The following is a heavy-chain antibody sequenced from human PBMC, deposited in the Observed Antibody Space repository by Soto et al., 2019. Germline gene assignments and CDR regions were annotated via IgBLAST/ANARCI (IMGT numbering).Heavy chain of an antibody. V-gene: IGHV4-39*01. Sequence: QLQLQESGPGLVKPSETLSLTCTVSGGSISSSSYYWGWIRQPPGKGLEWIGSIYYSGSTYYNPSLTSRVTISVDTSKNQFSLKLSSVTAADTAVYYCARPSGSYLYYFDYRGQGTLVTVSS. CDR2: IYYSGST. J-gene: IGHJ4*02. CDR1: GGSISSSSYY. D-gene: IGHD1-26*01. CDR3: ARPSGSYLYYFDY.